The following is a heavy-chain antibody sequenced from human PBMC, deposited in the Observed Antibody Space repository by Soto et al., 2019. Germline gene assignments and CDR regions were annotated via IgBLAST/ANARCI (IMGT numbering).Heavy chain of an antibody. CDR2: IIPIFGTA. CDR3: ARGPYGSGSYYYYYYGMDV. V-gene: IGHV1-69*13. J-gene: IGHJ6*02. Sequence: GASVKVSCKASGGTFSSYAISWVRQAPGQGLEWMGGIIPIFGTANYAQKFQGRVTITADESTSTAYMELSSLRSEDTAVYYCARGPYGSGSYYYYYYGMDVWGQGTTVTVSS. D-gene: IGHD3-10*01. CDR1: GGTFSSYA.